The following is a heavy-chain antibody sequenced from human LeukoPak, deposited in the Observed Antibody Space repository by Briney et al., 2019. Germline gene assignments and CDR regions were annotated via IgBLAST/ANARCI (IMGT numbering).Heavy chain of an antibody. D-gene: IGHD2-15*01. J-gene: IGHJ3*02. CDR1: GYTFTGYY. CDR2: INPNSGGP. Sequence: ASVKVSCKASGYTFTGYYLHWMRQAPGQGLEWMGWINPNSGGPNYAQNFQGRVTMTRDTSLSTAYMELNRLQSDDTAVYYCARDRDCSGEKCYAAFHIWGQGTMVIVSS. V-gene: IGHV1-2*02. CDR3: ARDRDCSGEKCYAAFHI.